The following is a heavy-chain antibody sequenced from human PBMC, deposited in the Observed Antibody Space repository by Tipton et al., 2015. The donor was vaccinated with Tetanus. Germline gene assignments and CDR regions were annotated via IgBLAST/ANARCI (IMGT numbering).Heavy chain of an antibody. V-gene: IGHV1-2*02. J-gene: IGHJ6*02. CDR2: IDPNSGGT. CDR3: ARDRGDYIYYGMDV. D-gene: IGHD3-22*01. CDR1: GYTFTGYY. Sequence: QLVQSGAEMKKPGASVKVSCKASGYTFTGYYMYWVRQAPGQGLEWMGWIDPNSGGTVYAQKIQGRVTMTRDTSISTAYMEVRSLGSDDTAVYYCARDRGDYIYYGMDVWGPGPTVTVS.